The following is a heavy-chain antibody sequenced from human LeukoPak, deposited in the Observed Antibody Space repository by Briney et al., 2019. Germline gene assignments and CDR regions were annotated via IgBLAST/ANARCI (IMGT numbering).Heavy chain of an antibody. D-gene: IGHD3-10*01. CDR2: ISSSSSYI. J-gene: IGHJ3*02. Sequence: PGGSLRLSCAASGFTFSSYSMNWVRQAPGKGLEWVSSISSSSSYIYYADSVKGRFTISRDNAKNSLYLQMNSLRAEDTAVYYCARQGSAPGSFDIWGQGTMVTVSS. CDR3: ARQGSAPGSFDI. CDR1: GFTFSSYS. V-gene: IGHV3-21*01.